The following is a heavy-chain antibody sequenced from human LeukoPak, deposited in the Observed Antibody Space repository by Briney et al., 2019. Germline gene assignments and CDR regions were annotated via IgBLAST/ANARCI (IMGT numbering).Heavy chain of an antibody. Sequence: GGSLRLSCAASGFTFNNYWMHWVRQAPGKGLVWVSRINTDGSITTYAASVEGRFSGSRDNAKNTLYLQMNSLRVEDTGVYYCARGYSRSWFDPWGQGTLVTVSS. J-gene: IGHJ5*02. V-gene: IGHV3-74*03. CDR1: GFTFNNYW. D-gene: IGHD1-14*01. CDR3: ARGYSRSWFDP. CDR2: INTDGSIT.